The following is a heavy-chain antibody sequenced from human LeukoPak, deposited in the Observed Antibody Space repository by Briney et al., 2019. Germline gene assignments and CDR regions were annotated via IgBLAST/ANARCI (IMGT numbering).Heavy chain of an antibody. D-gene: IGHD5-18*01. J-gene: IGHJ5*02. CDR2: ITSSSDYI. V-gene: IGHV3-21*01. Sequence: GGSLRLSCTASGFTFSSYSMNWVRQAPGKGLEWVSSITSSSDYIYYADSVKGRFTIPRDNAENSLHLHMNSLRAEDTAVYYCAREFKSGYGMWAWGQGTLVTVSS. CDR3: AREFKSGYGMWA. CDR1: GFTFSSYS.